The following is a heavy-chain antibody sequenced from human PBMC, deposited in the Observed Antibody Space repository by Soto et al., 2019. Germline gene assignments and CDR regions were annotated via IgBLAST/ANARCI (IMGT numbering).Heavy chain of an antibody. J-gene: IGHJ6*02. CDR1: GGSVSSGSYY. V-gene: IGHV4-61*01. CDR2: IYYSGST. Sequence: SETLSLTCTVSGGSVSSGSYYWSWIRQPPGKGLEWIGYIYYSGSTNYKPSLKSRVTISEDTSKNQFSLKLSSVTAADTAVYYCARDKDYYYGMDVWGQGTTVTVSS. CDR3: ARDKDYYYGMDV.